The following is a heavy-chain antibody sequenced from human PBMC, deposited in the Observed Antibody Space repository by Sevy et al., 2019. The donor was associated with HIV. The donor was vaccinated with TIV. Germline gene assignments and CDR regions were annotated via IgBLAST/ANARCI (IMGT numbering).Heavy chain of an antibody. J-gene: IGHJ4*02. V-gene: IGHV3-30*04. CDR2: IPYDRSNK. CDR1: EFIFSSYA. D-gene: IGHD3-22*01. Sequence: EGSLRLSCAASEFIFSSYAMHWVRQAPGKELEWVALIPYDRSNKYYADSVKGRFTISRDISKNTLYLQMNSLRAEDTAVYYCARDLVGAYDSGGSGYFDNWGQGTLVTVSS. CDR3: ARDLVGAYDSGGSGYFDN.